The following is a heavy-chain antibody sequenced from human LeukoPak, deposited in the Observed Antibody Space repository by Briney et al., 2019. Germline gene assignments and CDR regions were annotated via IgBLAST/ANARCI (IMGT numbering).Heavy chain of an antibody. Sequence: ASVKVSCKPSGYTFIDHYIHWVRQAPGQGLESMGWINPNIGGTNYAQKFRGRVTMTRDTSSSTAYMELSRLRSDDTAVYYCARAGHNSDSGGYDYWGQGTLVTASS. CDR2: INPNIGGT. CDR3: ARAGHNSDSGGYDY. D-gene: IGHD3-22*01. V-gene: IGHV1-2*02. CDR1: GYTFIDHY. J-gene: IGHJ4*02.